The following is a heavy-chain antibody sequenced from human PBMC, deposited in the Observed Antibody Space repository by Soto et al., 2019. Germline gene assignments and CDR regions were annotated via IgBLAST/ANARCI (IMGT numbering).Heavy chain of an antibody. V-gene: IGHV3-48*02. CDR1: GFSFSTST. J-gene: IGHJ6*02. CDR3: ARVRRNDASDYYGMDI. CDR2: ISSGSTTI. D-gene: IGHD1-1*01. Sequence: GGSLRLSCAASGFSFSTSTMNWVRQAPGRGLEWVSYISSGSTTIYYADSVKGRFTIARDNGKNSLYLQMNSLRDEDTAVYYCARVRRNDASDYYGMDIWGQGTTVTVSS.